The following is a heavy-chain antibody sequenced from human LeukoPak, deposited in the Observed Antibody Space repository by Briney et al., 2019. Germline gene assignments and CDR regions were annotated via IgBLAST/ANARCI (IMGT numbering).Heavy chain of an antibody. Sequence: PGGSLRLSCAASGFTVSSNYMSWVRQAPGRGLEWVSVIYSGGDTYYADSVKDRFTISRDNAKNTLFLQMNSLRAEDTAVYYCAKSFYYDGSGYYWGYFDYWGQGTLVTVSS. CDR3: AKSFYYDGSGYYWGYFDY. D-gene: IGHD3-22*01. V-gene: IGHV3-66*01. J-gene: IGHJ4*02. CDR2: IYSGGDT. CDR1: GFTVSSNY.